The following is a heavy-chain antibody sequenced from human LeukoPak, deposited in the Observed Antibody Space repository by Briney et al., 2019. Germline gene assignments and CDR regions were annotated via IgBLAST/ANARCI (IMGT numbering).Heavy chain of an antibody. Sequence: PGGSLRLSCAASGFTFDDYAMHWVRQAPGKGLEWVSLISGDGGSTYYAGSVKGRFTISRDNSKNSLYLQMNSLRTEDTALYYCAKDIDKRQTFDPWGQGTLVTVSS. CDR2: ISGDGGST. CDR1: GFTFDDYA. CDR3: AKDIDKRQTFDP. J-gene: IGHJ5*02. V-gene: IGHV3-43*02.